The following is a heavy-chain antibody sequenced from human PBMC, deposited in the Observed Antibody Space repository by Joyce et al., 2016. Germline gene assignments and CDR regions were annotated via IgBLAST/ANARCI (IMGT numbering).Heavy chain of an antibody. CDR3: AKILTATYSSGWFLDY. CDR1: GLPLSNYG. J-gene: IGHJ4*02. Sequence: QVQLVESGGGVVQPGRSLRLSCAASGLPLSNYGVHWVRQGPGKGLEWVAVISYDGIYKYYEDAVKGRFTISRDNSKNTVFLEMNSLRTEDTAVYYCAKILTATYSSGWFLDYWGQGTLVTVSS. V-gene: IGHV3-30*18. D-gene: IGHD6-25*01. CDR2: ISYDGIYK.